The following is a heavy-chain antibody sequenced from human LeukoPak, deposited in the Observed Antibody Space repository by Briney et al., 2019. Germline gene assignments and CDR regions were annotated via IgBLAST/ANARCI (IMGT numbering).Heavy chain of an antibody. Sequence: ASVKVSCKASGYTFTGYYMRWVRQAPGQGLEWMGWINPNSGGTNYAQKFQGRVTMTRDTSISTAYMELSRLRSDDTAVYYCARGKYYYGSGSYYPFDYWGQGTLVTVSS. CDR3: ARGKYYYGSGSYYPFDY. CDR2: INPNSGGT. J-gene: IGHJ4*02. V-gene: IGHV1-2*02. D-gene: IGHD3-10*01. CDR1: GYTFTGYY.